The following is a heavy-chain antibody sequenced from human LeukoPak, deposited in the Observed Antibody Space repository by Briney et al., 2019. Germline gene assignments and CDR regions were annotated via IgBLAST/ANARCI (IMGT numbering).Heavy chain of an antibody. D-gene: IGHD3-22*01. J-gene: IGHJ1*01. V-gene: IGHV5-51*01. CDR3: ARLDEDFYYDGSGFYF. CDR2: IYPGDSET. Sequence: GXSLQISCRGSGYSFTNYRIAWVRQLPGKGLEWMGIIYPGDSETTYSPSFQGQVTISVDKSINTAYLQWSSLRTSDTAMYYCARLDEDFYYDGSGFYFWGQGTLVTVSS. CDR1: GYSFTNYR.